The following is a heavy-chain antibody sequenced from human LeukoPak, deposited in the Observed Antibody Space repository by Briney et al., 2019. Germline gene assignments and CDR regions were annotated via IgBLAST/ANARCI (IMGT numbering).Heavy chain of an antibody. Sequence: GGSLRLSCAASGFTFSSYEMNWVRQAPGKGLEWVSYISSSGSTIYYADSVKGRFTVSRDNAKNSLYLQMNSLRAEDTAVYYCARDGYSSGWYPGGFDYWGQGTLVTVSS. V-gene: IGHV3-48*03. CDR1: GFTFSSYE. CDR3: ARDGYSSGWYPGGFDY. J-gene: IGHJ4*02. CDR2: ISSSGSTI. D-gene: IGHD6-19*01.